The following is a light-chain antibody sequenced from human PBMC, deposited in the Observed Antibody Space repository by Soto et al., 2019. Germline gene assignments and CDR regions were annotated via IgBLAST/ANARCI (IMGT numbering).Light chain of an antibody. CDR2: GAS. V-gene: IGKV3-20*01. CDR3: KQYVSSPGT. Sequence: EIVLTQSPGTLSLSPGERATLSCRASQSVTSSYLAWYHQKPGQAPRLLIYGASSRATGIPDRFSGSGSGKDFSLTISGLEPEVFAVYYFKQYVSSPGTLGKGTRV. J-gene: IGKJ1*01. CDR1: QSVTSSY.